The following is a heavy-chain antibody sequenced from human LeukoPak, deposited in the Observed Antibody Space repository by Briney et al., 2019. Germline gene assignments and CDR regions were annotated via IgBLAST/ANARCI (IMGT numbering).Heavy chain of an antibody. J-gene: IGHJ6*03. V-gene: IGHV6-1*01. Sequence: SQTLSLTCAISGDSVSSNSAAWNWLRQSPSRGLEWLGSTYYRSKWYNDYAVSVKSRITINPDTSKNQFSLQLNSVTPEDTAVYYCALSPRLGYYYYYYYMDVWGKGTTVTVSS. CDR2: TYYRSKWYN. D-gene: IGHD6-25*01. CDR1: GDSVSSNSAA. CDR3: ALSPRLGYYYYYYYMDV.